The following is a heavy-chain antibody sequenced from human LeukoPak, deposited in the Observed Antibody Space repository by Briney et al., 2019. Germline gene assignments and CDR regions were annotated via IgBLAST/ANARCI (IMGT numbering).Heavy chain of an antibody. CDR3: ARHTSREYYFGY. J-gene: IGHJ4*02. CDR1: GGSISSSSYY. D-gene: IGHD3-10*01. CDR2: IYYSGST. V-gene: IGHV4-39*01. Sequence: SETLSLTCTVSGGSISSSSYYWGWIRQPPGKGLEWIGSIYYSGSTYYNPSLKSRVTISVDTSKNQFSLKLSSVTAADTAVYYCARHTSREYYFGYWGQGTLVTVSS.